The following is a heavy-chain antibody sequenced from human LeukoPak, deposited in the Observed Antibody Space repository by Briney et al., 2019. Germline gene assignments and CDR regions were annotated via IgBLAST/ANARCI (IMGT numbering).Heavy chain of an antibody. D-gene: IGHD3-3*01. CDR3: ARADFWSGYYTGDFDY. CDR2: ISWNSDYI. J-gene: IGHJ4*02. V-gene: IGHV3-9*01. CDR1: GFIFDDYA. Sequence: GGSLRLSCAASGFIFDDYALHWVRQVPGKGLEWVSSISWNSDYIGYADSVKGRFTISRDNSKNTLYLQMNSLRAEDTAVYYCARADFWSGYYTGDFDYWGQGTLVTVSS.